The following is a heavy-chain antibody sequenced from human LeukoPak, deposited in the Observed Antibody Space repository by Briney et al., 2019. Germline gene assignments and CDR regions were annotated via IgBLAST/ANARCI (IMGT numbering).Heavy chain of an antibody. CDR3: AKDRTAMVIRYYFDY. CDR2: ISYDGSNK. D-gene: IGHD5-18*01. J-gene: IGHJ4*02. CDR1: GFTFSSYG. Sequence: PGGSLRLSCAASGFTFSSYGMHWVRQAPGKGLEWVAVISYDGSNKYYADSVKGRFTISRDNSKNTLYLQMNSLRAEDTVVYYCAKDRTAMVIRYYFDYWGQGTLVTVSS. V-gene: IGHV3-30*18.